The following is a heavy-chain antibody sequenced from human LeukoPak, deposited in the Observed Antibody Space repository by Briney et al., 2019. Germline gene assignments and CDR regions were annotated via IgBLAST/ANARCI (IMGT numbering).Heavy chain of an antibody. V-gene: IGHV3-23*01. J-gene: IGHJ3*01. D-gene: IGHD4-17*01. CDR1: GFTFNNYA. CDR2: ITGGGRT. Sequence: GGSLRLSCAASGFTFNNYAMMWVRQAQGQGLEWVSAITGGGRTYYADSVKGRFTISRDNSKNTLYLQMNSLRAEDTALYFCARGPNGDYIGAFDFLGQGTVATVSS. CDR3: ARGPNGDYIGAFDF.